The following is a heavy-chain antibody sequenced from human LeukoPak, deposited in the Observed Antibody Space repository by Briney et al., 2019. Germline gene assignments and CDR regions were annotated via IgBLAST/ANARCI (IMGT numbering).Heavy chain of an antibody. Sequence: GGSLRLSCAAPGFTFSSYAMSWVRQAPGKGLEWVSAISGSGGSTYYADSVKGRFTISRDNSKNTLYLQMNSLRAEDTAVYYCAKWMRGDGYNYYNYWGQGTLVTVSS. CDR1: GFTFSSYA. CDR2: ISGSGGST. D-gene: IGHD5-24*01. J-gene: IGHJ4*02. V-gene: IGHV3-23*01. CDR3: AKWMRGDGYNYYNY.